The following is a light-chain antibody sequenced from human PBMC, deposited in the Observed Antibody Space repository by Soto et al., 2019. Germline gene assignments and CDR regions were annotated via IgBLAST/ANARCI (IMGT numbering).Light chain of an antibody. V-gene: IGLV2-8*01. J-gene: IGLJ1*01. CDR2: EVS. CDR3: SSYAGNNNLI. CDR1: SSDVGGYNY. Sequence: QSALTQRPSASGSPGQSVTISCTGTSSDVGGYNYVSWYQQHPGKAPKLMIYEVSKRPSGVPDRFSGSKSGNTASLTVSGLQPEDEADYYCSSYAGNNNLIFGTGTKVTVL.